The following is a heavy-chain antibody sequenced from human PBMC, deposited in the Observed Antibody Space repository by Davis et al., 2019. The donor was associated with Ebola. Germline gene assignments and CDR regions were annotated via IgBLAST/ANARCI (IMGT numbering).Heavy chain of an antibody. D-gene: IGHD6-19*01. J-gene: IGHJ5*02. CDR2: INPSGGST. V-gene: IGHV1-46*01. CDR3: ARQEKARSGWWGLDP. Sequence: AASVKVSCKASGYTFTSYYMHWVRQAPGQGLEWMGIINPSGGSTSYAQKFQGRVTMTRDTSTSTVYMELSSLRSEDTAVYYCARQEKARSGWWGLDPWGQGTRVTVSS. CDR1: GYTFTSYY.